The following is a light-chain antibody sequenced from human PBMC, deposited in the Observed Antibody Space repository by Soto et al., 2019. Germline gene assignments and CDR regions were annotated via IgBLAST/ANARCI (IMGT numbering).Light chain of an antibody. CDR2: DNN. CDR3: GTWDSSLNAEV. CDR1: SSNIGNNY. J-gene: IGLJ1*01. V-gene: IGLV1-51*01. Sequence: QSVLTQPPSVSAAPGQKVTISCSGSSSNIGNNYVSWYQQLPGTAPKLLIYDNNKRPSGIPDRFSGSKSGTSATLGITGLQTGDEADYYCGTWDSSLNAEVFGTGTKLTVL.